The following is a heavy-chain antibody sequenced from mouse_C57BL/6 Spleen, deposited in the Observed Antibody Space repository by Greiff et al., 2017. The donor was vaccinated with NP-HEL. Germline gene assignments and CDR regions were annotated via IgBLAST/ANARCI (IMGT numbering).Heavy chain of an antibody. CDR3: ATPTGGSIHYYAMDY. J-gene: IGHJ4*01. CDR2: ISSGSSTI. Sequence: EVKVEESGGGLVKPGGSPKLSCAASGFTFSDYGMHWVRQAPEKGLGWVAYISSGSSTIYYADTVKGRFTNSRDSARNSLFLQMTCLRSEDTAMYYCATPTGGSIHYYAMDYWGQGTSGTVSS. D-gene: IGHD1-1*01. V-gene: IGHV5-17*01. CDR1: GFTFSDYG.